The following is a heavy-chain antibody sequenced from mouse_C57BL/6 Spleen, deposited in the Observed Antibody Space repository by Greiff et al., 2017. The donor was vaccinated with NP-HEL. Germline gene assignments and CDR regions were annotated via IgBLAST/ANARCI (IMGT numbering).Heavy chain of an antibody. D-gene: IGHD1-1*01. CDR3: ARHGSSEYFDV. V-gene: IGHV5-6*01. J-gene: IGHJ1*03. CDR2: IRSGGSYT. CDR1: GFTFSSYG. Sequence: EVKLVESGGDLVKPGGSLKLSCAASGFTFSSYGMSWVRQTPDKRLEWVATIRSGGSYTYYPDSVKGRFTISRDNDKNTLYLQMSSLKSEDTAMYYCARHGSSEYFDVWGTGTTVTVSS.